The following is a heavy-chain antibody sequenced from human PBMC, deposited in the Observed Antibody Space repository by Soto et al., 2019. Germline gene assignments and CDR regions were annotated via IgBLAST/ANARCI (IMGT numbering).Heavy chain of an antibody. CDR2: ISSSSSTL. Sequence: GVSLRLSCADSGFTFSLYEMNWLRQAPGKGLEWVSYISSSSSTLYYADSVKGRFTISRDNAKNSLYLQMNSLRAEDTAVYYCARGGSGSEFWYFDLWGRGTLVTVTS. D-gene: IGHD1-26*01. CDR1: GFTFSLYE. CDR3: ARGGSGSEFWYFDL. J-gene: IGHJ2*01. V-gene: IGHV3-48*03.